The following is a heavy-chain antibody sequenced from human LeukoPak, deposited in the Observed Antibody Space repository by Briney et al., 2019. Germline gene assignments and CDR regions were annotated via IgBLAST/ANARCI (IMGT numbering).Heavy chain of an antibody. J-gene: IGHJ3*02. Sequence: GRSLRLSCAASGFTFSSYSMNWVRQAPGKGLEWVSYISSSSSTIYYADSVKGRFTISRDNAKNSLYLQMNSLRAEDTAVYYCARSTGYYYDSSGYRDAFDIWGQGTMVTVSS. CDR3: ARSTGYYYDSSGYRDAFDI. CDR1: GFTFSSYS. V-gene: IGHV3-48*04. D-gene: IGHD3-22*01. CDR2: ISSSSSTI.